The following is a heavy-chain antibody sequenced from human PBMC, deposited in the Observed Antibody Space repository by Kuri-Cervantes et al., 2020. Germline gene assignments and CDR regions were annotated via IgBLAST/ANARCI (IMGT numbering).Heavy chain of an antibody. V-gene: IGHV3-30*09. CDR3: ARDRVRFLEWDAFDY. CDR1: GFTFSSYA. J-gene: IGHJ4*02. D-gene: IGHD3-3*01. Sequence: GESLKISCAASGFTFSSYAMHWVRQAPGKGLEWVAVISYDGSNKYYADSVKGRFAISRDNSRNTLYLQMNSLRAEDTAVYYCARDRVRFLEWDAFDYWGQGTLVTVSS. CDR2: ISYDGSNK.